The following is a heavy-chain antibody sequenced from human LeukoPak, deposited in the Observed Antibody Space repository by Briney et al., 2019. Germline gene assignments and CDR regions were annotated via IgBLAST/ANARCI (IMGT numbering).Heavy chain of an antibody. Sequence: PGGSLRLSCTASGFTFCDYAMSWVRQAPGKGLEWVGFIRSKAYGGTTEYAASVKGRFTISRDDSKSIAYLQMNSLKTEDTAVYYCTRVAAARGPAGMDVWGKGTTVTVSS. CDR1: GFTFCDYA. CDR2: IRSKAYGGTT. CDR3: TRVAAARGPAGMDV. D-gene: IGHD6-13*01. J-gene: IGHJ6*04. V-gene: IGHV3-49*04.